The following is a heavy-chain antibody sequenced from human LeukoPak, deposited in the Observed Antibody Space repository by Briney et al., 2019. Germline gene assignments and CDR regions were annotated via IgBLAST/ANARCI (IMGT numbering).Heavy chain of an antibody. CDR2: IYYSGST. Sequence: AETLSLTCTVSGGSISSYYRSWIRQPPGKGLEWVWYIYYSGSTNYNPSLKSRVTISRDTSKNQLSLKLNSVTAADTAVYYCARGLAYLDFDYWGQGTLVTVSS. CDR3: ARGLAYLDFDY. V-gene: IGHV4-59*01. J-gene: IGHJ4*02. CDR1: GGSISSYY. D-gene: IGHD2-21*01.